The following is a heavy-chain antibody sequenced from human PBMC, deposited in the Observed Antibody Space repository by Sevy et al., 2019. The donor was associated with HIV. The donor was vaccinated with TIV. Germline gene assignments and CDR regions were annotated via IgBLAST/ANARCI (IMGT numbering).Heavy chain of an antibody. J-gene: IGHJ1*01. V-gene: IGHV3-30-3*01. CDR2: ISYDGSNK. CDR1: GFTFTSFS. Sequence: GGSLRLSCAASGFTFTSFSMHWVRQAPGKGLEWVATISYDGSNKYYADSVKGRFTISRNNYKKYLYLQMNSLRAEDTAVYCCAWERLSSNVAEYFQNWGQGTLVTVSS. CDR3: AWERLSSNVAEYFQN. D-gene: IGHD1-1*01.